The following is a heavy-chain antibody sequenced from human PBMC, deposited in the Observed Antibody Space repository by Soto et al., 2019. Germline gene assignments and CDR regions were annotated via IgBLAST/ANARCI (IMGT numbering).Heavy chain of an antibody. CDR1: GFTFRSHA. D-gene: IGHD2-15*01. CDR3: AKVKFYYASGGNHPLGY. Sequence: GGSLRLSCVASGFTFRSHAVTWIRHAPGKGLEWVSSISGSGGSSSYADSVKGRFTISRDNSRNTLYMQMNRLRVEDTAVYYCAKVKFYYASGGNHPLGYWGRGTLVTVSS. CDR2: ISGSGGSS. V-gene: IGHV3-23*01. J-gene: IGHJ4*02.